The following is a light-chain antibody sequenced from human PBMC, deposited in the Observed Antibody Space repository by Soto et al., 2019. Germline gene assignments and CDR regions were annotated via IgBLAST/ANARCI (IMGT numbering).Light chain of an antibody. V-gene: IGLV1-40*01. CDR2: GNS. CDR1: SSNIGARYD. Sequence: QSVLTKPPSVSGAPGQRVTISCTGSSSNIGARYDVHWYQQLPGTAPKLLIYGNSNRPSGVPDRFSGSKSGSSASLAITGLQAEDEADYYCQSYDSSLSGWGVFGGGTQLTVL. J-gene: IGLJ2*01. CDR3: QSYDSSLSGWGV.